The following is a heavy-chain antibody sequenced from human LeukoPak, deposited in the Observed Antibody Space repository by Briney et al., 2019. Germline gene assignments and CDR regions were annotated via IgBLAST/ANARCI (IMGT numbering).Heavy chain of an antibody. CDR2: IYYSGST. CDR3: ARVDSSNWYEYRGYFDY. CDR1: GGSISSSSYY. Sequence: PSETLSLTCTVSGGSISSSSYYWGWLRQPPGKGLEWIGSIYYSGSTNYNPSLKSRVTISVDTSKNQFSLKLSSVTAADTAVYYCARVDSSNWYEYRGYFDYWGQGTLVTVSS. D-gene: IGHD6-13*01. J-gene: IGHJ4*02. V-gene: IGHV4-39*07.